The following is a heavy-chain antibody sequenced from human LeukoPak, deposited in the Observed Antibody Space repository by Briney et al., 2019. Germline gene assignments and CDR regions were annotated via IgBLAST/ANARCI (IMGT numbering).Heavy chain of an antibody. D-gene: IGHD3-10*01. CDR3: ARVQVYYGSGSYYKRYYYYYMDV. Sequence: SETLSLTCTVSGGSISSSSYYWGWIRQPPGKGLEWIGSIYYSGSTYYNPSLKSRVTISVDTSKNQFSLKLSSVTAADTAVYYCARVQVYYGSGSYYKRYYYYYMDVWGKGTTVTVSS. CDR1: GGSISSSSYY. V-gene: IGHV4-39*01. CDR2: IYYSGST. J-gene: IGHJ6*03.